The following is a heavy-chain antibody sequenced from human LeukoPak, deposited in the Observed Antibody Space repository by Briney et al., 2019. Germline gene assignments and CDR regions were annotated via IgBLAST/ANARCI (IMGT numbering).Heavy chain of an antibody. V-gene: IGHV1-46*01. CDR1: GYSLTNYY. J-gene: IGHJ4*02. D-gene: IGHD5-12*01. CDR2: INPSGGST. CDR3: ARGAPTTRIGAGRFDY. Sequence: GASVKVSCKAFGYSLTNYYVHWVRQAPGQGLEWMGEINPSGGSTSYAQKFQGRITVTRDTYTITVYMDLSSLRSEDTATYYCARGAPTTRIGAGRFDYWGQGTLVTVSS.